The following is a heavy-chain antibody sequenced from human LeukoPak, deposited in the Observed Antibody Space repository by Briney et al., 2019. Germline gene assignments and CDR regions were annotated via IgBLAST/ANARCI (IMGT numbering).Heavy chain of an antibody. Sequence: PGGSLRLSCAASGFTFGTTAMSWVRQAPGEGLEWVAAISPSGDSTTYRDSVKGQFTISRDNSRNRLYLQMNTLTVEDTAIYYCARRLLTGGVTDFFDFWGQGALVTVSS. J-gene: IGHJ4*02. CDR3: ARRLLTGGVTDFFDF. CDR1: GFTFGTTA. CDR2: ISPSGDST. V-gene: IGHV3-23*01. D-gene: IGHD2-21*02.